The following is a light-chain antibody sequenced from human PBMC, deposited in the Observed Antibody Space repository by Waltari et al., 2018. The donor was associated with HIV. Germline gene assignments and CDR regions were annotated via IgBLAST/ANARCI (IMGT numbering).Light chain of an antibody. CDR3: ATWTDSLSGVV. J-gene: IGLJ2*01. CDR1: SSNIGSNY. Sequence: QSVLTQSPSASGTPGQRVTISCSGSSSNIGSNYVYWYQQLPGTAPKLLLYRNNQRPSGVPDRFSVSKSGTSASLAISGLRSEDEAHYYCATWTDSLSGVVFGGGTKLRVL. V-gene: IGLV1-47*01. CDR2: RNN.